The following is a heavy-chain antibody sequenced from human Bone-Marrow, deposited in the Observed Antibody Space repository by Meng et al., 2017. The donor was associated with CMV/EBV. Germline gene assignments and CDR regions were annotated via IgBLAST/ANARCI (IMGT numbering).Heavy chain of an antibody. CDR1: GGTFSSYA. J-gene: IGHJ5*02. CDR3: ARAPTTYYYDSSGYNNWFDP. D-gene: IGHD3-22*01. CDR2: IIPIFGTA. Sequence: VQLVQFGAEVKKPGSSVKVSCKASGGTFSSYAISWVRQAPGQGLEWMGGIIPIFGTANYAQKFQGRVTITADESTSTAYMELSSLRSEDTAVYYCARAPTTYYYDSSGYNNWFDPWGQGTLVTVSS. V-gene: IGHV1-69*12.